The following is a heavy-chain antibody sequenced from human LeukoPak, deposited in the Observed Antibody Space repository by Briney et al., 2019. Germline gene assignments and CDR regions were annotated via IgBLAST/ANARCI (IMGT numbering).Heavy chain of an antibody. CDR2: IRYDGSNK. D-gene: IGHD3-10*01. Sequence: PGGSLRLSCAASGFTFSSYGMHWVRQAPGKGLEWVAFIRYDGSNKYYADSVKGRFTISRDNSKNTLYLQMNSLRAEDTAVYYCARDRDTMVRGVHYFDYWGQGTLVTVSS. V-gene: IGHV3-30*02. CDR3: ARDRDTMVRGVHYFDY. CDR1: GFTFSSYG. J-gene: IGHJ4*02.